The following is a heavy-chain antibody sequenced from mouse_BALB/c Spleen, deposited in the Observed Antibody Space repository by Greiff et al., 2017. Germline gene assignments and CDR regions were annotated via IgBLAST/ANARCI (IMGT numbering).Heavy chain of an antibody. Sequence: QVQLKESGAELVRPGTSVKISCKASGYTFTNYWLGWVKQRPGHGLEWIGDIYPGGGYTNYNEKFKGKATLTADTSSSTAYMQLSSLTSEDSAVYFCARRETTVVAGYYFDYWGQGTTLTVSS. D-gene: IGHD1-1*01. CDR3: ARRETTVVAGYYFDY. V-gene: IGHV1-63*02. CDR2: IYPGGGYT. CDR1: GYTFTNYW. J-gene: IGHJ2*01.